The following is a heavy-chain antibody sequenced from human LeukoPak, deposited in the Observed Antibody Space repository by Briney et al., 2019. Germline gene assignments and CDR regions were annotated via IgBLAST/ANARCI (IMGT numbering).Heavy chain of an antibody. CDR3: ATRLNYYDSSGYDY. CDR1: GYTLTELS. J-gene: IGHJ4*02. CDR2: FDPEDGET. Sequence: ASVKVSCKASGYTLTELSMHWVRQAPGKGLEWMGGFDPEDGETIYAQKFQGRVTMTEDTSTDTAYMELSSLRSEDTAVYYCATRLNYYDSSGYDYWGQGTLATVSS. V-gene: IGHV1-24*01. D-gene: IGHD3-22*01.